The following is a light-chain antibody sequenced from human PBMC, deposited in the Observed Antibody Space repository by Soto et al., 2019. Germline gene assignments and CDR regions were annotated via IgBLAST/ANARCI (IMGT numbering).Light chain of an antibody. CDR1: SSNIGAGYD. V-gene: IGLV1-40*01. J-gene: IGLJ2*01. CDR2: GNN. Sequence: QSVLTQPPSVSGAPGQRVTISCTGSSSNIGAGYDVHWYQQLPGTAPKLLIYGNNNRPSGVPDRFSGYKSGTSASLAITGLQAEDETDSYCQSYDSSLSGSVFGGGTKLTVL. CDR3: QSYDSSLSGSV.